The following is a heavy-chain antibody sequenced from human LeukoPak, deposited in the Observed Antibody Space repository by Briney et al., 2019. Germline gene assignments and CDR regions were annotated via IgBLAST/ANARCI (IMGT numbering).Heavy chain of an antibody. J-gene: IGHJ4*02. CDR2: INPNSGGT. D-gene: IGHD6-19*01. V-gene: IGHV1-2*02. Sequence: ASVKVSCKASGYTFTGYYMHWVRQAPGQGLGWMGWINPNSGGTNYAQKFQGRVTMTRDTSISTAYMELSRLRSDDTAVYYCARDHDGAVAATGYWGQGTLVTVSS. CDR3: ARDHDGAVAATGY. CDR1: GYTFTGYY.